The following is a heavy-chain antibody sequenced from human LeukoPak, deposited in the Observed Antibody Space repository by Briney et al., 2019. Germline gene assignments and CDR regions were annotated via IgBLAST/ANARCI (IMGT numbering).Heavy chain of an antibody. D-gene: IGHD3-16*02. CDR3: ARDRYDYVWGSYRFFDY. CDR1: GFTFSSYA. V-gene: IGHV3-30-3*01. Sequence: GGSLRLSCAASGFTFSSYAMHWVRQAPGKGLEWVAVISYDGSNKYYADSVKGRFTISRDNSKNTLCLQMNSLRAEDTAVYYCARDRYDYVWGSYRFFDYWGQGTLVTVSS. J-gene: IGHJ4*02. CDR2: ISYDGSNK.